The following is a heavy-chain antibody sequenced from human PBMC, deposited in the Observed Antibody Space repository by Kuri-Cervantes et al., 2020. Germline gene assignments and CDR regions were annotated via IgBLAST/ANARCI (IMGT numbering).Heavy chain of an antibody. V-gene: IGHV3-30*03. CDR2: ISYDGSNK. CDR1: GFTFSSYS. J-gene: IGHJ3*02. CDR3: ARRDIVVVVAASRAFAFDI. Sequence: GGSLRLSCAASGFTFSSYSMNWVRQAPGKGLEWVAVISYDGSNKYYADSVKGRFTISRDNSKNTLYLQMNSLRAEDTAVYYCARRDIVVVVAASRAFAFDIWGQGTMVTVSS. D-gene: IGHD2-15*01.